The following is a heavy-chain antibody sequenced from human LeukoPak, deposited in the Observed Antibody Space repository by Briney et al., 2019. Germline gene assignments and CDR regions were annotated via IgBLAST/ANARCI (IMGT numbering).Heavy chain of an antibody. CDR2: ISAYNGNT. CDR3: ARESSYDYVWGSYRSSDYFDY. J-gene: IGHJ4*02. D-gene: IGHD3-16*02. Sequence: ASVKVSCKASGYTFTSYGISGVRQAPGQGLEWMGWISAYNGNTNYAQKLQGRVTITTDTSTSTAYVELRSLRSDDTAVYYCARESSYDYVWGSYRSSDYFDYWGQGTLVTVSS. CDR1: GYTFTSYG. V-gene: IGHV1-18*01.